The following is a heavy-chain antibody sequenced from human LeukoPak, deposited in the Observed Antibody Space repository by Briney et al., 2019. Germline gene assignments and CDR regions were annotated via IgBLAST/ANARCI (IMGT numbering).Heavy chain of an antibody. CDR1: GYTFTGYY. CDR2: INPNSGGT. J-gene: IGHJ4*02. D-gene: IGHD3-10*01. V-gene: IGHV1-2*02. CDR3: ARDYELGTPGSAYEFFDY. Sequence: ASVKVSCKASGYTFTGYYMHWVRQAPGQGLEWMGWINPNSGGTNYAQKFQGRVTMTRDTSISTAYMELSRLGSDHTAVYYCARDYELGTPGSAYEFFDYWGQGTLVTVSS.